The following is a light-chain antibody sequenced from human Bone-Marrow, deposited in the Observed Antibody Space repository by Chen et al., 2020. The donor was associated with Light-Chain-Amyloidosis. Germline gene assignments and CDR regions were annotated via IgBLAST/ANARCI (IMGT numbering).Light chain of an antibody. CDR3: QAADSSGTYEGI. J-gene: IGLJ2*01. CDR1: DLPTKY. CDR2: RDT. V-gene: IGLV3-25*03. Sequence: SYELTQPPSVSVSPGQTARITCSGDDLPTKYAYWYQQKPGQAPVLVIRRDTERPSGISERLSGSSSGTTATLTISGVQAEDEADYHWQAADSSGTYEGIFGGGTKLTGL.